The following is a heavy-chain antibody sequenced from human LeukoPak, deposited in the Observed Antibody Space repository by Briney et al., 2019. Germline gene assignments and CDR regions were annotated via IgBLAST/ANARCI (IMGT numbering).Heavy chain of an antibody. CDR1: GDSLSNNNVA. V-gene: IGHV6-1*01. CDR3: ARGCYSSFDY. J-gene: IGHJ4*02. Sequence: SQTLSLTCAISGDSLSNNNVAWNWIRQSPSRGLEWLGRTYYRSKWNTDYAVSVKSRITINSDTSKNQFSLQLNSVTPEDTAVYYCARGCYSSFDYWGQGTLVTVSS. D-gene: IGHD5-18*01. CDR2: TYYRSKWNT.